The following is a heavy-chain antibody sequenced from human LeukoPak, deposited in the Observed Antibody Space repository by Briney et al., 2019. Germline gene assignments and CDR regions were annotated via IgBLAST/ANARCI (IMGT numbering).Heavy chain of an antibody. J-gene: IGHJ6*03. CDR3: ARDAIAAAGTQLPYYYYMDV. V-gene: IGHV1-2*02. CDR2: INPNRGGT. CDR1: GYIFTDYY. D-gene: IGHD6-13*01. Sequence: GASVKVSCKASGYIFTDYYMHWVRQAPGQGLEWIGWINPNRGGTKYAQKFQGRVTMTRDTSSSTAYMELSRLRSDDTAVYYCARDAIAAAGTQLPYYYYMDVWGKGTTVTISS.